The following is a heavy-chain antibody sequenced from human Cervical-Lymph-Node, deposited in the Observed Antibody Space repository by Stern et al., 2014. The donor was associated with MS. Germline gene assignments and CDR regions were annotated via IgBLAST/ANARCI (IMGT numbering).Heavy chain of an antibody. V-gene: IGHV4-61*01. CDR1: GESVGSGSYY. D-gene: IGHD2/OR15-2a*01. J-gene: IGHJ4*02. CDR3: ARNFKYSTWDY. Sequence: QVQLQESGPGLVKPSGTLSLTCSVSGESVGSGSYYWSRIRQPPGKGLEWVGYFYYNRITDYNPSLKSRVSISGDTKTNQFSLKLTSVTAADTAVYYCARNFKYSTWDYWGQGALVTISS. CDR2: FYYNRIT.